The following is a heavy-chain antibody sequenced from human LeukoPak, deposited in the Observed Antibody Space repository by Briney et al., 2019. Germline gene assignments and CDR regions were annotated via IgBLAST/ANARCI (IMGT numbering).Heavy chain of an antibody. D-gene: IGHD3-22*01. CDR3: ARGGPGEAMIVVVTTGTYFDY. Sequence: KPSETLSLTCAVYGGSFSGYYWSWIRQPPGKGPEWFAEINHSGSTNYNPSLKSRVTISVDTSKNQFSLKLSSVTAADTAVYYCARGGPGEAMIVVVTTGTYFDYWGQGTLVTVSS. J-gene: IGHJ4*02. CDR1: GGSFSGYY. CDR2: INHSGST. V-gene: IGHV4-34*01.